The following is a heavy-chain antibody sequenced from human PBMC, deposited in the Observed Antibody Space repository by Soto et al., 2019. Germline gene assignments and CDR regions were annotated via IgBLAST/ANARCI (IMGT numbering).Heavy chain of an antibody. CDR2: MTGDGRTT. Sequence: HPGWSLRLSCAASGFTFGDYWMHWVRQPPGKGPEWVSRMTGDGRTTQYADSAKGRFTASRDNAKSTLYLQMNSLRAEDTAVYYCAPAEADHWGPEPL. J-gene: IGHJ5*02. CDR3: APAEADH. CDR1: GFTFGDYW. V-gene: IGHV3-74*03.